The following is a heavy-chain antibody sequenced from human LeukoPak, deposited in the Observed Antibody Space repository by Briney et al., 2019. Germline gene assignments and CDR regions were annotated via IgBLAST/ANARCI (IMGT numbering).Heavy chain of an antibody. V-gene: IGHV3-21*01. D-gene: IGHD3-16*02. Sequence: PGGSLRLSCVASGFTFSSYSMNWVRQAPGKGLEWVSSISSSSLYIYYADSVKGRFTISRDNAKNSLYLQMNSLRDDDTAVYFCASNSFSQVAYWGQGTLVTVSS. CDR3: ASNSFSQVAY. CDR1: GFTFSSYS. J-gene: IGHJ4*02. CDR2: ISSSSLYI.